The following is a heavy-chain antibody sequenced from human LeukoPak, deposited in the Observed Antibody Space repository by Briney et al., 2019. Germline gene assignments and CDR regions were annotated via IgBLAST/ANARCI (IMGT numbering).Heavy chain of an antibody. V-gene: IGHV1-69*13. CDR3: ARNQNSNYVEAFSY. CDR1: GGTFSSYA. Sequence: GASVKVSCKASGGTFSSYAISWVRQAPGQGLEWMGGIIPIFGTANYAQKFQGRVTITADESTSTAYMELSSLRSEDTAVYYCARNQNSNYVEAFSYWGQGTLVTVSS. D-gene: IGHD4-11*01. J-gene: IGHJ4*02. CDR2: IIPIFGTA.